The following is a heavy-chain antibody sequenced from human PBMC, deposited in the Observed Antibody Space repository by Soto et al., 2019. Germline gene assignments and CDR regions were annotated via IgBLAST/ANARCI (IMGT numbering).Heavy chain of an antibody. CDR3: AILQFAGAVAGTELYYYYYGMDV. D-gene: IGHD6-19*01. Sequence: QLQLQESGPGLVKPSETLSLTCTVSGGSISSSSYYWGWIRQPPGKGLEWIGSIYYSGSTYYNPSLKSRVTISVDTSKNQFSLKLSSVTAADTAVYYCAILQFAGAVAGTELYYYYYGMDVWGQGTTVTVSS. CDR1: GGSISSSSYY. V-gene: IGHV4-39*01. CDR2: IYYSGST. J-gene: IGHJ6*02.